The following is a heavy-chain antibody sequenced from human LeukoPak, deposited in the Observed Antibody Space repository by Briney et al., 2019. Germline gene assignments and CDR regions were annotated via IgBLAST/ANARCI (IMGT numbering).Heavy chain of an antibody. V-gene: IGHV3-23*01. Sequence: GGSLRLSCAASGFTFSSYAMSWVRQAPGKGLEWVSAISGSGGSTYYADSVKGRFTISRDNSKNTLYLQMNSLRAEDTAVYYCAKARVGGRIAAAVDPWGQGTLVTVSS. CDR3: AKARVGGRIAAAVDP. D-gene: IGHD6-13*01. CDR1: GFTFSSYA. CDR2: ISGSGGST. J-gene: IGHJ5*02.